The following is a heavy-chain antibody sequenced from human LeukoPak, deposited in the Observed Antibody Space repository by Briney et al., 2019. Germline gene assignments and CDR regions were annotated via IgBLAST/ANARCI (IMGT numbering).Heavy chain of an antibody. CDR1: GFTFSSYE. Sequence: PGGSLRPSCAASGFTFSSYEMNWVRQAPGKGLEWVSYISSSGSTIYYADFVKGRFTISRDNAKNSLYLQMNSLRAEDTAVYYCAGGYSGYDYGVFDYWGQGTLVTVSS. CDR3: AGGYSGYDYGVFDY. J-gene: IGHJ4*02. CDR2: ISSSGSTI. V-gene: IGHV3-48*03. D-gene: IGHD5-12*01.